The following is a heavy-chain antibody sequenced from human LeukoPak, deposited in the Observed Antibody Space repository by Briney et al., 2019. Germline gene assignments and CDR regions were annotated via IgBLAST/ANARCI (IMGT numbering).Heavy chain of an antibody. D-gene: IGHD3-22*01. CDR3: ARDYDDIIGHEAFDI. CDR1: GFTFSTYG. CDR2: MWFDGTEK. V-gene: IGHV3-33*08. J-gene: IGHJ3*02. Sequence: PGGSLRLSCAASGFTFSTYGMHWVRQAPGKVLEWVAVMWFDGTEKYYADSVRGRFTISRDNSNNTLYLQMHSLRAEDTAVYYCARDYDDIIGHEAFDIWGQGTVVTVSS.